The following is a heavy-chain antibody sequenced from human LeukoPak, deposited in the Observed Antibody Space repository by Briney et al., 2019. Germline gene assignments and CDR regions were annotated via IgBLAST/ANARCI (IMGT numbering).Heavy chain of an antibody. D-gene: IGHD3-9*01. CDR2: IVGSGSST. V-gene: IGHV3-23*01. J-gene: IGHJ4*02. CDR1: GFTFSNYA. CDR3: AKWGDYDILTGYYASDY. Sequence: GGSLRLSCAASGFTFSNYAMSWVRQAPGKGLEWVSAIVGSGSSTYYADSVKGRFTISRDNSKNTLYLQLNRLRAEDTAVYYCAKWGDYDILTGYYASDYWGQGTLVTVSS.